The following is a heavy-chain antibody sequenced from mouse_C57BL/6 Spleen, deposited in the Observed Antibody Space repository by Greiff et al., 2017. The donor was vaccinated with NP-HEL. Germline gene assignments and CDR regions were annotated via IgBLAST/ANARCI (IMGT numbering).Heavy chain of an antibody. CDR2: IYPSDSET. Sequence: QVQLQQPGAELVRPGSSVKLSCKASGYTFTSYWMDWVKQRPGQGLEWIGNIYPSDSETHYNQKFKDKATLTVDKSSSTAYMLLSSLTTEDSAVYYCARDYYGSSSAWWFDVWGTGTTVTVSS. V-gene: IGHV1-61*01. D-gene: IGHD1-1*01. CDR1: GYTFTSYW. J-gene: IGHJ1*03. CDR3: ARDYYGSSSAWWFDV.